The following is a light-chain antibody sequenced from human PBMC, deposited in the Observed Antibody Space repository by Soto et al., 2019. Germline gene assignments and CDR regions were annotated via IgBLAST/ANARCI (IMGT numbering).Light chain of an antibody. CDR3: GSWYSSLSAYV. J-gene: IGLJ1*01. V-gene: IGLV1-51*01. CDR1: SSNIGGNS. CDR2: DDN. Sequence: QSVMTQPPSVSAAPGQKVTISCSGSSSNIGGNSVSWYQQLQGTAPKLLIYDDNKRPSGIPDRFSGSKSGTSATLGITGFQTGDEADYYCGSWYSSLSAYVFGTGTKLTVL.